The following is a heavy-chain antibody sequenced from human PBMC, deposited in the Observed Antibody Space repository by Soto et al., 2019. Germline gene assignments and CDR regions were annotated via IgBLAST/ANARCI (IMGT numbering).Heavy chain of an antibody. CDR2: ISGSGGST. D-gene: IGHD3-3*01. J-gene: IGHJ4*02. Sequence: EVQLLESGGGLVQPGGSLRLSCAASGFTFSSYAMSWVRQAPGKGLEWVSAISGSGGSTYYADSVKGRFTISRDNSKNTLYLQMNSLRAEDTAVYYCVKEINLEWLLYGGYFDYWGQGTLVTVSS. V-gene: IGHV3-23*01. CDR3: VKEINLEWLLYGGYFDY. CDR1: GFTFSSYA.